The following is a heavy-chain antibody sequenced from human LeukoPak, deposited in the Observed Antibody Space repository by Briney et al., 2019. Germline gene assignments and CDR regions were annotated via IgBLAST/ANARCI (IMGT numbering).Heavy chain of an antibody. V-gene: IGHV1-2*02. CDR3: AREIRKGQWPVFALNY. CDR1: GYTFTGYY. D-gene: IGHD6-19*01. Sequence: ASVKVSCKASGYTFTGYYMHWVRQAPGQGLEWMGWINPNNGGTNYAQKFQGRVTVTRDTSISTAYMELSRLRSDDTAVHYCAREIRKGQWPVFALNYWGQGTLVTVSS. J-gene: IGHJ4*02. CDR2: INPNNGGT.